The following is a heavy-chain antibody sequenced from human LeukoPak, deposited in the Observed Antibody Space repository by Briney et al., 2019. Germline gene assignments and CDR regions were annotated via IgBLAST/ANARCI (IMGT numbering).Heavy chain of an antibody. CDR2: IIPMFGTA. CDR1: GGTFSSYE. D-gene: IGHD2-2*01. Sequence: SVKVSCKASGGTFSSYEISWVRQAPGQGLEWMGGIIPMFGTAKYAQKFQGRVTITTDKSTSTAYMELSSLRSEDAAVYYCASGTTDIVVVPATLRNYYFDCWGQGTLVTVSS. J-gene: IGHJ4*02. V-gene: IGHV1-69*05. CDR3: ASGTTDIVVVPATLRNYYFDC.